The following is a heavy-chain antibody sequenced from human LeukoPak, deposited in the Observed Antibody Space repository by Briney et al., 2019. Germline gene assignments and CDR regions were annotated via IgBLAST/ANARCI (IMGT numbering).Heavy chain of an antibody. CDR1: GGTFSSYA. J-gene: IGHJ3*02. CDR2: IVPIFGTT. Sequence: ASVKVSCKASGGTFSSYAINWVQQAPGQGLEWMGRIVPIFGTTNYAQKFQGRVTITTDESTSTAYMELSSLRSEDTAVYYCARDRGERGSSWSLPAHGFDIWGQGTMVTVSS. D-gene: IGHD6-13*01. V-gene: IGHV1-69*05. CDR3: ARDRGERGSSWSLPAHGFDI.